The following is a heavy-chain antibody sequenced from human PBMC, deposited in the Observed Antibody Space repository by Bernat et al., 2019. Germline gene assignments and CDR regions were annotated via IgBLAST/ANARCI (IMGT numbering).Heavy chain of an antibody. Sequence: QVQLVESGGGLVKPGGSLRLSCAASGFTFSDYYMSWIRQAPGKGLDWVSYISSSSSDTNYADSVKGRFTISRDNAKNSLYLQINSLRAEDAAVYYWERGTSAGAPYKDVWGKGTTVTVSS. CDR2: ISSSSSDT. V-gene: IGHV3-11*05. CDR3: ERGTSAGAPYKDV. D-gene: IGHD6-13*01. J-gene: IGHJ6*03. CDR1: GFTFSDYY.